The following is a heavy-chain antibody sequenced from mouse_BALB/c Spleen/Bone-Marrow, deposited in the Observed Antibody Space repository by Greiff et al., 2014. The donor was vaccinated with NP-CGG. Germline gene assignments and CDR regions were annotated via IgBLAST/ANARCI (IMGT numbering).Heavy chain of an antibody. CDR1: GDSITSGY. V-gene: IGHV3-8*02. D-gene: IGHD2-5*01. CDR2: ISYSGST. J-gene: IGHJ4*01. CDR3: AREKVTYYYAMDY. Sequence: VQLKESGPSLVKPSQTLSLTCSVTGDSITSGYWNWIRKFPGNKLEYMGYISYSGSTYYNPSLKSRISITRDTSKNQYYLQLNSVTTEDTAAYYCAREKVTYYYAMDYWGQGTSVTVSS.